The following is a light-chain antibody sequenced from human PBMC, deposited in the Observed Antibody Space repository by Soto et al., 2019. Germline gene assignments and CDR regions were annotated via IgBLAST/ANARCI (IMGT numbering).Light chain of an antibody. CDR3: QHYSTWLWT. V-gene: IGKV3-15*01. CDR2: GAS. CDR1: QSVDSK. Sequence: EIVMTQSPATLSVSPGERATLYCRASQSVDSKLAWYQQKPGQGPRLLIYGASSKATGIPARFSGSGSGTDFTLTISSLQSEDFGVYYCQHYSTWLWTFGQGTKVEIK. J-gene: IGKJ1*01.